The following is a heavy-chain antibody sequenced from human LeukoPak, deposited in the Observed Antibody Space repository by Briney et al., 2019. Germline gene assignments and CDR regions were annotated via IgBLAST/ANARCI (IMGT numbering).Heavy chain of an antibody. D-gene: IGHD2-2*01. V-gene: IGHV3-7*01. CDR3: ARIPRGPDV. J-gene: IGHJ6*04. CDR2: IKQDGSEK. CDR1: GFPFNSYG. Sequence: GGALRLPCAASGFPFNSYGMHWGPQAPGKGLEWVASIKQDGSEKYYVDSMKGRFTISRDNAKNSLYLQMNSLRAEDTAVYYCARIPRGPDVWGKGTTVTVSS.